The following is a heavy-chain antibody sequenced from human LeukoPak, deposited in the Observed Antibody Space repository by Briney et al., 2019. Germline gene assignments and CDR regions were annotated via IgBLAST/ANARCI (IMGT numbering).Heavy chain of an antibody. CDR3: ARESGREPFDL. J-gene: IGHJ2*01. Sequence: ASVKVSCKASGYTFTGYYMHWVRQAPGQGLEWMGRINPNSGGTNYAQKFQGRVTMTRDTSISTAYMQLSRLRSDDTAEYYCARESGREPFDLWGRGTLVTVSS. CDR2: INPNSGGT. V-gene: IGHV1-2*06. CDR1: GYTFTGYY.